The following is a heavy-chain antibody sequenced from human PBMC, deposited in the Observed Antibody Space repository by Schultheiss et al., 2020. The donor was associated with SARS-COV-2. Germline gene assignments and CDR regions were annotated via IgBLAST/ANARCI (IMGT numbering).Heavy chain of an antibody. V-gene: IGHV3-15*01. D-gene: IGHD7-27*01. CDR1: GFTFSSYW. CDR3: TTVNWDRNWFDP. Sequence: GGSLRLSCAASGFTFSSYWMSWVRQAPGKGLEWVGRIKSKTDGGTTDYAAPVKGRFTISRDDSKNTLYLQMNSLKTEDTAVYYCTTVNWDRNWFDPWGQGTLVTVSS. CDR2: IKSKTDGGTT. J-gene: IGHJ5*02.